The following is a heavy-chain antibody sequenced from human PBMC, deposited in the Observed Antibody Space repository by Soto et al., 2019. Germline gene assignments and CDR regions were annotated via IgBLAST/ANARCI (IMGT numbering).Heavy chain of an antibody. Sequence: GGSLRLSCAASGFTFSSYGMHWVRQAPGKGLEWVAVISYDGSNKYYADSVKGRFTISRDNSKNTLYLQMNSLRAEDTAVYYCAKPDSSGWYSVYWGQGTLVTVPQ. CDR2: ISYDGSNK. V-gene: IGHV3-30*18. J-gene: IGHJ4*02. CDR1: GFTFSSYG. D-gene: IGHD6-19*01. CDR3: AKPDSSGWYSVY.